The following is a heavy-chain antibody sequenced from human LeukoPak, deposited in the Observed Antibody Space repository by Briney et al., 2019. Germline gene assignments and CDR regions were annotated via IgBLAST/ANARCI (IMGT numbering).Heavy chain of an antibody. CDR3: ARGWYETGYFDL. J-gene: IGHJ2*01. D-gene: IGHD6-19*01. CDR2: ISLRGRT. V-gene: IGHV4-4*02. CDR1: GGSITTTNF. Sequence: SETLSLTCGVSGGSITTTNFWSWVRQPPGGGLEWIGEISLRGRTQYNPSLKSRVNISIDESKNHLYLSLASVTAADTALYYCARGWYETGYFDLWGRGTLVTVSS.